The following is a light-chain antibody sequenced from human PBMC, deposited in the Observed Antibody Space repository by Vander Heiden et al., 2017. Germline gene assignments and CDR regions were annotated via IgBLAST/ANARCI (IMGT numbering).Light chain of an antibody. Sequence: QSVLTQPSPVPAAPGQRIIISCTGRSSNIGAGYDVHWYQQLPGTAPKLLIYGNTNRPSGVPDRFSGSKSGTSASLAITGLQAEDEADYYCQSYDSSLSVVFGGGTKLTVL. CDR1: SSNIGAGYD. CDR2: GNT. J-gene: IGLJ2*01. CDR3: QSYDSSLSVV. V-gene: IGLV1-40*01.